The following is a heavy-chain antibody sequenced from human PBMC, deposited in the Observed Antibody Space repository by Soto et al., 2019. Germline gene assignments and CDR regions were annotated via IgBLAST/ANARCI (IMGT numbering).Heavy chain of an antibody. CDR2: INGGRS. Sequence: EVQLLESGGGLVQPGGSLRLSCEASGITFSRYDMSWVRQAPGKGLEWVSAINGGRSFYGDSAEGRFTVSRDNSKNTLYLQMSSLRVADTAIDYCATHAWELWGQGTLVTVSS. CDR1: GITFSRYD. D-gene: IGHD1-7*01. CDR3: ATHAWEL. V-gene: IGHV3-23*01. J-gene: IGHJ1*01.